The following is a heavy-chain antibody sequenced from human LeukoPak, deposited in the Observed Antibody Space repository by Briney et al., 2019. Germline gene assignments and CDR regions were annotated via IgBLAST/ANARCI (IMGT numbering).Heavy chain of an antibody. V-gene: IGHV3-48*04. CDR3: ARATTLGPAAMIEGAFDI. CDR1: GFTFSNYN. CDR2: ISSSSSTI. Sequence: PGGSLRLSCAASGFTFSNYNMIWVRQAPGQGLEWVSYISSSSSTIYYADSVKGRFTISRDNAKNSLYLQMNSLRAEDTAVYYCARATTLGPAAMIEGAFDIWGQGTMVTVSS. D-gene: IGHD2-2*01. J-gene: IGHJ3*02.